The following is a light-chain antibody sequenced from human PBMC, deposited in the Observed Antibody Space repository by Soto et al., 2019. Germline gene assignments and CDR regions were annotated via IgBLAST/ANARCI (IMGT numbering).Light chain of an antibody. Sequence: QSALTQPPSASGSPGQSVTISCTGTSSDVGAYNYVSWYQQHPGKAPKLMIYDVSKRPSGVPYRFSGSKSGNAASLTVSGLQAEDEADYYCSSYAGSNNFVFGTGTKLTVL. CDR3: SSYAGSNNFV. CDR1: SSDVGAYNY. J-gene: IGLJ1*01. CDR2: DVS. V-gene: IGLV2-8*01.